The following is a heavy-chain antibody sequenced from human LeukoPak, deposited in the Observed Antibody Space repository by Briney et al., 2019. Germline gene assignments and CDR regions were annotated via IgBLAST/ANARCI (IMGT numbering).Heavy chain of an antibody. CDR1: RFAFSSYG. V-gene: IGHV3-48*02. CDR2: IDSSSGTI. CDR3: ARGSGSRIDF. Sequence: GGSLRLSCADSRFAFSSYGMNWVRQAPGKGLQWVSYIDSSSGTIYYAASVKGRFTISRDNAESSLYLQMNSLRHEDTAVYYCARGSGSRIDFWGQGTLVTVSS. D-gene: IGHD1-26*01. J-gene: IGHJ4*02.